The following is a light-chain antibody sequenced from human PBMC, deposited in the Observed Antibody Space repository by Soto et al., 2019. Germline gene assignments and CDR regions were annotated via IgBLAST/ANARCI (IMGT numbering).Light chain of an antibody. J-gene: IGKJ1*01. CDR3: QQYKKWPRT. Sequence: EIVMTQSPATLSLCPGERATLSCRASQSVSSNFAWYQQKPGQAPRLLIYDASTRATGIPARFSGSGSGTEFTLTISSLQSEDFAVYYCQQYKKWPRTFGHGTKVDIK. V-gene: IGKV3-15*01. CDR2: DAS. CDR1: QSVSSN.